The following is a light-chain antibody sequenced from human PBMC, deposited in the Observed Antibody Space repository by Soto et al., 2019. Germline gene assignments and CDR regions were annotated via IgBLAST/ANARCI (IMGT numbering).Light chain of an antibody. J-gene: IGLJ2*01. Sequence: QSVLPQPPSVSGAPGQRVAISCTGSSSNIGAGYDVHWYQQFPGRAPKLLIHSNTDRPSGVPDRFSGSKSGTAASLAISGLQAEDEADYYCQSYDRSLSAVVFGGGTKLTVL. CDR1: SSNIGAGYD. CDR2: SNT. CDR3: QSYDRSLSAVV. V-gene: IGLV1-40*01.